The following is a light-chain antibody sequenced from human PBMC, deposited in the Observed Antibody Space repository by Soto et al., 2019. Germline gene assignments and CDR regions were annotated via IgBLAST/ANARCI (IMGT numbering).Light chain of an antibody. CDR2: EVS. Sequence: QSVLTQPPSASGTPGQSVTIPCTGNSSDVGDYNYVSWYQQHPGKAPKLVIYEVSMRPSVVPYRFSGSKSGNTASLHVSGLQAEDEADYYCSSNAGSNNLGFGGGTKLTGL. J-gene: IGLJ2*01. V-gene: IGLV2-8*01. CDR1: SSDVGDYNY. CDR3: SSNAGSNNLG.